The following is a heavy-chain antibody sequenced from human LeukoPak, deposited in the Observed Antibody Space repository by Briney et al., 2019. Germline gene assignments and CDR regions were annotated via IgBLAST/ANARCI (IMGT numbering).Heavy chain of an antibody. Sequence: SETLSLTCTVSGGSINSGDYYWSWIRQPPGKGLEWIGYIYYSGSTYYNPSLKSRVTISVDTSKNQFSLKLSSVIAADTAVYYCVREGGVGATDYWGQGTLVTVSS. D-gene: IGHD1-26*01. V-gene: IGHV4-30-4*08. CDR1: GGSINSGDYY. CDR3: VREGGVGATDY. J-gene: IGHJ4*02. CDR2: IYYSGST.